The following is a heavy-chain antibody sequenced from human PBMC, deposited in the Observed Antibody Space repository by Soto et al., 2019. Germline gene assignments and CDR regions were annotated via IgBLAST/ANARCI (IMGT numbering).Heavy chain of an antibody. D-gene: IGHD6-19*01. Sequence: EVQLVESGGGLVQPGRSLRLSCAASGFTFDDYAMHWVRQAPGKGLEGVSGISWNSGSIGYADSVKGRFTISRDNAKNSLYLQMNSLRAEDTALYYCAKDLSSGWYPYAFDIWGQGTMVTVSS. CDR2: ISWNSGSI. CDR3: AKDLSSGWYPYAFDI. CDR1: GFTFDDYA. V-gene: IGHV3-9*01. J-gene: IGHJ3*02.